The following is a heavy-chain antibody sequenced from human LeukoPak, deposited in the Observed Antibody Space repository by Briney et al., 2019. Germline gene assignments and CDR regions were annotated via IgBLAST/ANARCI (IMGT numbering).Heavy chain of an antibody. J-gene: IGHJ5*02. V-gene: IGHV4-34*01. CDR3: ARGQPWFDP. Sequence: SETLSLTCAVYGGSFSGYYWSWIRQPPGKGLEWIGEINHSGSTNYNPSLKSRVTISVDTSRNQFSLKLSSVTAADTAVYYCARGQPWFDPWGQGTLVTVSS. CDR2: INHSGST. CDR1: GGSFSGYY. D-gene: IGHD2-2*01.